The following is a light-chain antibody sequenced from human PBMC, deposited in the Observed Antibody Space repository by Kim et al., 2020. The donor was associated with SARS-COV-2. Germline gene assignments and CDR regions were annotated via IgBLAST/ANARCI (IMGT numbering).Light chain of an antibody. CDR3: QQYGSSPYT. CDR1: QSVSSSY. V-gene: IGKV3-20*01. CDR2: GAS. Sequence: EIVLPQSPGTLSLSPGERATLSFRASQSVSSSYLAWYQQKPGQAPRLLIYGASSRVTGIPDRFSGSGSGTDFTLTISRLEPEDFAVYYCQQYGSSPYTFGQGTKLEI. J-gene: IGKJ2*01.